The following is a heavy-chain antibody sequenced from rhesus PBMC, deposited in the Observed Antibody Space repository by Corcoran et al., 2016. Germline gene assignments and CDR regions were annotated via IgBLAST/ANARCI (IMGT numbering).Heavy chain of an antibody. D-gene: IGHD6-31*01. CDR1: GGTFRSYG. V-gene: IGHV3S42*01. Sequence: EVQLVESGGGLATPGGALRLSWAASGGTFRSYGMTWVRQTPGKGLELISAINSGGGSTYYADSVKGRFTISRDNSKNTLSLQMNSLRAEDTAVYYCAKRLDYFDYWGQGVLVTVSS. CDR3: AKRLDYFDY. J-gene: IGHJ4*01. CDR2: INSGGGST.